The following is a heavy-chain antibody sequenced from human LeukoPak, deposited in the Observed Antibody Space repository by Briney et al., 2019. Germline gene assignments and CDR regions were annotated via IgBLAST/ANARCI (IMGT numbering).Heavy chain of an antibody. CDR2: IYPRGST. CDR3: ARGRYFTATTCDAGGDAFDV. V-gene: IGHV4-4*07. J-gene: IGHJ3*01. CDR1: GGSISSYY. D-gene: IGHD2-2*01. Sequence: PSETLSLTCTVYGGSISSYYWSWIRQPDGKGLEWIGRIYPRGSTTYNSSLKSRVTMSAYTSKNHFSLKLSSLTAADTAVYYCARGRYFTATTCDAGGDAFDVWGQGTMVTVFS.